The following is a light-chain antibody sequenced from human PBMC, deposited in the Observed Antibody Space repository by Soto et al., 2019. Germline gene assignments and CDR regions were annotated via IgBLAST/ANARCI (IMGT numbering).Light chain of an antibody. J-gene: IGKJ1*01. Sequence: GDRVTITCRASRAISNFVAWYQQKPGEVPKLLIYGASTLLSGVPSRFSGSGSGTDFTLSIRGLQPEDVGTFYCQRYHSAPPTFGPGTRVEIK. CDR3: QRYHSAPPT. V-gene: IGKV1-27*01. CDR2: GAS. CDR1: RAISNF.